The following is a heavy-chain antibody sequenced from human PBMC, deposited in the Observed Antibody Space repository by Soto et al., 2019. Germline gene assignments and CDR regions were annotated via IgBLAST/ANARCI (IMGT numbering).Heavy chain of an antibody. J-gene: IGHJ4*02. V-gene: IGHV3-7*03. CDR3: ATDTYCPATCYRGHGN. CDR1: GFTFSSYW. D-gene: IGHD2-8*02. CDR2: MNQHGSDI. Sequence: EVQLVESGGDLVQPGGSLSLSCAASGFTFSSYWMAWVRQSPGKGLEWVASMNQHGSDIQYVDSVRGRFTISRDNARNLLYLQPNNPSVEDTAIYYCATDTYCPATCYRGHGNWGQGTLVTVSS.